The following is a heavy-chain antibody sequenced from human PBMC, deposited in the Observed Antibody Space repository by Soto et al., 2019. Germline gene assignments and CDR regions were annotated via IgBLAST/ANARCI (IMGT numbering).Heavy chain of an antibody. CDR1: SGSISSSNW. J-gene: IGHJ4*02. CDR2: IYDMGST. Sequence: SETLSLTCAVSSGSISSSNWLSWFLQRPGKGLELIGEIYDMGSTNENPSLKSRVTISVDNSEKHVSLKLTSATASDTAVYYCAREKESSTFAYWGQGTMVTVSS. V-gene: IGHV4-4*02. D-gene: IGHD6-13*01. CDR3: AREKESSTFAY.